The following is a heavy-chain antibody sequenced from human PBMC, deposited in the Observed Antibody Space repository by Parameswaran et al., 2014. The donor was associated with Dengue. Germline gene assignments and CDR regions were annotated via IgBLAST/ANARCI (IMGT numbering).Heavy chain of an antibody. D-gene: IGHD2-21*02. Sequence: RWIRQPPREGPGVDGYIYYSGSTYYNPSLKSRVTISVDTSKNQFSLKLSSVTAADTAVYYCARAKTSAGLTVTAIPNLFDYWGQGTLVTVSS. CDR3: ARAKTSAGLTVTAIPNLFDY. J-gene: IGHJ4*02. CDR2: IYYSGST. V-gene: IGHV4-31*02.